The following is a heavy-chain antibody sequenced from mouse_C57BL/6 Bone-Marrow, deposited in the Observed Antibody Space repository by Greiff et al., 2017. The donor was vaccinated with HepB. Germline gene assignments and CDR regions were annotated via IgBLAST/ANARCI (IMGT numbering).Heavy chain of an antibody. D-gene: IGHD1-1*01. CDR2: IYPGNSDT. CDR3: TRWNYGSLPWFAY. V-gene: IGHV1-5*01. Sequence: EVQLQQSGTVLARPGASVKMSCKTSGYTFTSYWMHWVKQRPGQGLEWIGAIYPGNSDTSYNQKFKGKAKLTAVTSASTAYLELSSLTNEDSAVYYCTRWNYGSLPWFAYWGQGTLVTVSA. J-gene: IGHJ3*01. CDR1: GYTFTSYW.